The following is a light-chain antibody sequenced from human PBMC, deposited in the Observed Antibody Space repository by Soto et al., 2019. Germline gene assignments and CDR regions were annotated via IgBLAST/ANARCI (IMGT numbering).Light chain of an antibody. Sequence: QSVLTQPPSVSGAPGQRITISCTGSRSNIGAGYDVHWYQQLPGTAPKLLISGDSNRPSGVPDRFSASKSGTSASLAITGLQAEDEADYYCQSYDNRLSVPVVFGGGTKLTVL. J-gene: IGLJ2*01. CDR2: GDS. CDR1: RSNIGAGYD. CDR3: QSYDNRLSVPVV. V-gene: IGLV1-40*01.